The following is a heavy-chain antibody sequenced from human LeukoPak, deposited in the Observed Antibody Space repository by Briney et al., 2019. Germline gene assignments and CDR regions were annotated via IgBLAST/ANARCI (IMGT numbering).Heavy chain of an antibody. Sequence: GGSLRLSCAASGFTFSNSWMTWVRQAPGKGLEWVANINQGGSKNPYVDSVKSRFTISRDNAKNSLYLQMNSLRAEDTAVYYCARGSGSYYMDDYYGMDVWGQGTTVTVSS. CDR1: GFTFSNSW. J-gene: IGHJ6*02. CDR3: ARGSGSYYMDDYYGMDV. D-gene: IGHD3-10*01. V-gene: IGHV3-7*01. CDR2: INQGGSKN.